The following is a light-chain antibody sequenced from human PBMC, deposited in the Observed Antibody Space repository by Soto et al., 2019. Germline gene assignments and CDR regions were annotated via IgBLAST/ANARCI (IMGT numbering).Light chain of an antibody. CDR1: QSVSSN. Sequence: EIVLTQSPATLSLSPGERAALSCGASQSVSSNYLAWYQQKPGLAPRLLIYGASTKATGISARFSGSGSGTELTITISSLQSEDFETYYCLQDYNYPWTFGQGTKVDIK. J-gene: IGKJ1*01. V-gene: IGKV3-15*01. CDR2: GAS. CDR3: LQDYNYPWT.